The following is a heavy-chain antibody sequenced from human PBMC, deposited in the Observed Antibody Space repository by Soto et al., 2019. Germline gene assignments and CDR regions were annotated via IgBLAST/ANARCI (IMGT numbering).Heavy chain of an antibody. D-gene: IGHD3-22*01. CDR2: ISAYNGNT. Sequence: QVHLVQSGAEVKKPGASVKVSCKASGYTLTSYGISWVRQAPGQGLQWMGWISAYNGNTNYADKFQGRVTMTTDTSTSTAHTGGRSLRSDDTAVYYCARAGAFYETSGYPWSTFDIWGQGTMVTVSS. J-gene: IGHJ3*02. CDR3: ARAGAFYETSGYPWSTFDI. V-gene: IGHV1-18*01. CDR1: GYTLTSYG.